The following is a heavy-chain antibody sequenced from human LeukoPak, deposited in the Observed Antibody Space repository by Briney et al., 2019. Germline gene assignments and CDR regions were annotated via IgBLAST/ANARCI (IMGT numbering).Heavy chain of an antibody. CDR3: ARRAGSYSHSYDY. V-gene: IGHV3-53*01. J-gene: IGHJ4*02. CDR1: ELTLSDNY. D-gene: IGHD2-15*01. Sequence: GGSLRLSCAASELTLSDNYMSWIRQAPGRGLEWVSFIYAGGSTYYADSVRGRFIMSRDNSKNTVYLQMNSLRAEDTAAYYCARRAGSYSHSYDYWGQGTLVTVSS. CDR2: IYAGGST.